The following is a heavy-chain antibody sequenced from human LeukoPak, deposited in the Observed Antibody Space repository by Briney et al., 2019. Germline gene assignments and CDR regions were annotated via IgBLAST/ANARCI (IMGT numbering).Heavy chain of an antibody. D-gene: IGHD6-6*01. Sequence: GESLRLSCAASGFTFTTYWMTWVRQAPGKGLEWVANINQDGTEKYYVDSVKGRFTISRDNSKNTLYLQMNSLRAEDTAVYYCAKPPGIAARLWPFDYWGQGTLVTVSS. CDR3: AKPPGIAARLWPFDY. V-gene: IGHV3-7*03. CDR1: GFTFTTYW. J-gene: IGHJ4*02. CDR2: INQDGTEK.